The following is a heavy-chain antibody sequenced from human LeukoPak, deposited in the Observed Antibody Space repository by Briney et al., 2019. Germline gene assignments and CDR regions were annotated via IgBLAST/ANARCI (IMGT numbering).Heavy chain of an antibody. J-gene: IGHJ4*02. Sequence: SETLSLTCAVYGGSFSGYYWSWIRQPPGKGLEWIGEINHSGSTNYNPSLKSRVTISVDTSKNQFSLKLSSVTAADTAVYYCARVVDYDSSGYYYFDYWGQGTLVTVSS. V-gene: IGHV4-34*01. CDR2: INHSGST. CDR3: ARVVDYDSSGYYYFDY. CDR1: GGSFSGYY. D-gene: IGHD3-22*01.